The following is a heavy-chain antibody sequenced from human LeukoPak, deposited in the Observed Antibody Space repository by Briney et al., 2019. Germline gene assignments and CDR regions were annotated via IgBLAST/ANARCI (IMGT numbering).Heavy chain of an antibody. CDR1: GGSISSGSYY. CDR2: IYTSGST. CDR3: ARGALGCYDSSGYYRDY. V-gene: IGHV4-61*02. Sequence: SSQTLSLTCTVSGGSISSGSYYWSWIRQPAGKGLEWIGRIYTSGSTNYNPSLKSRVTISVDTSKNQFSLKLSSVTAADTAVYYCARGALGCYDSSGYYRDYWGQGTLVTVSS. D-gene: IGHD3-22*01. J-gene: IGHJ4*02.